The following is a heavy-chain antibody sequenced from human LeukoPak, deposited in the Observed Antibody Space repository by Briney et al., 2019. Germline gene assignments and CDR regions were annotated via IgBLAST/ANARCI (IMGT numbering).Heavy chain of an antibody. J-gene: IGHJ5*02. CDR3: AKDMGGSGRNWASNWFDP. V-gene: IGHV3-43*02. CDR1: GFTFGDYP. Sequence: PGGSLRLSCAASGFTFGDYPMHWIRQTPGQGLEWVSPISPDGGRSFQADSVRGRFTISRDNSKNSLYLQMNSLRSEDTALYYCAKDMGGSGRNWASNWFDPWGQGTLVTVSS. D-gene: IGHD1-26*01. CDR2: ISPDGGRS.